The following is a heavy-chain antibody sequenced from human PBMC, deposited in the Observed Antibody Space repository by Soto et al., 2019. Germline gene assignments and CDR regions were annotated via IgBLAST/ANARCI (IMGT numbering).Heavy chain of an antibody. Sequence: SETLSLTCTVSGGSISSYYWSWIRQPPGKGLEWIGYIYYSGSTNYNPSLKSRVTISVDTSKNQFSLKLSSVTAADTAVYYCACQAWFGRTSWNAFDIWGQGTMVTVSS. CDR1: GGSISSYY. CDR2: IYYSGST. V-gene: IGHV4-59*08. D-gene: IGHD2-2*01. CDR3: ACQAWFGRTSWNAFDI. J-gene: IGHJ3*02.